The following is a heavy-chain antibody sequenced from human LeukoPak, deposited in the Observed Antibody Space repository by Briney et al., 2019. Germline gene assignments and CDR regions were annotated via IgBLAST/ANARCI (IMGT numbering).Heavy chain of an antibody. V-gene: IGHV4-30-4*08. J-gene: IGHJ6*03. D-gene: IGHD2/OR15-2a*01. CDR3: AKVSNDYYYMDV. CDR2: VYYSGST. CDR1: GGSISSGDYY. Sequence: PSQTLSLTCTVSGGSISSGDYYWSWIRQPPGKGLEWIGYVYYSGSTYYNPSLKSRVTISVDTSKNQFSLKLSSVTAADTAVYYCAKVSNDYYYMDVWGKGTTVTVSS.